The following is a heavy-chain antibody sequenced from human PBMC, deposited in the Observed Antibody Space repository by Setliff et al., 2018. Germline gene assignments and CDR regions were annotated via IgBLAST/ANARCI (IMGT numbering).Heavy chain of an antibody. CDR3: ARDSALHSYHYDSSGYLDY. CDR1: GGSISTYY. J-gene: IGHJ4*02. V-gene: IGHV4-59*01. D-gene: IGHD3-22*01. Sequence: SETLSLTCTVSGGSISTYYWSWIRQTPVKGLEWIGYVYYSGTTNYNPLFKSRVTISVDRPKNQFSLKLSSVTAADTGVYYCARDSALHSYHYDSSGYLDYRGQGALVTVSS. CDR2: VYYSGTT.